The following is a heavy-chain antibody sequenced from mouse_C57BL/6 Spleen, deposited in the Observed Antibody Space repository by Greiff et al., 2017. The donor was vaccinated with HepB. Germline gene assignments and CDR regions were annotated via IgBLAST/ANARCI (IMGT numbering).Heavy chain of an antibody. CDR2: INPNNGGT. Sequence: EVQLQQSGPELVKPGASVKISCKASGYTFTDYYMNWVKQSHGKSLEWIGDINPNNGGTSYNQKFKGKATLTVDKSSSTAYMELRSLTSEDSAVYYCARNFPGSSSPFAYWGQGTLVTVSA. CDR1: GYTFTDYY. D-gene: IGHD1-1*01. J-gene: IGHJ3*01. V-gene: IGHV1-26*01. CDR3: ARNFPGSSSPFAY.